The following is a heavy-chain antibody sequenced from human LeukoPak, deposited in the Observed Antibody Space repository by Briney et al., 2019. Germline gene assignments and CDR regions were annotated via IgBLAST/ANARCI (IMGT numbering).Heavy chain of an antibody. J-gene: IGHJ4*02. CDR2: ISSSGSTI. V-gene: IGHV3-48*03. D-gene: IGHD3-22*01. Sequence: GGSLRLSCAASGFTLSSYEMNWVRWAPGKGLEWVSYISSSGSTIYYADSVKGRFTISRDNAKNSLYLQMNSLRAEDTAVYYCARDLEIVVVITTPGPYYFDYWGQGTLVTVSS. CDR3: ARDLEIVVVITTPGPYYFDY. CDR1: GFTLSSYE.